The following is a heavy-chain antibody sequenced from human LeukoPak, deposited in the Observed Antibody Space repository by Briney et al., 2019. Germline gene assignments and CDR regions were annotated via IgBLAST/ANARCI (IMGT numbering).Heavy chain of an antibody. J-gene: IGHJ6*04. CDR3: ARDKRKGMDV. CDR1: GGTFSGYY. CDR2: INHSGST. D-gene: IGHD1-14*01. Sequence: SETLSLTCAVYGGTFSGYYWSWIRQPPGKGLEWIGEINHSGSTNYNPSLKSRVTVSVDTSKIQFSLKLSSVTAADTAVYYCARDKRKGMDVWGKGTTVTVSS. V-gene: IGHV4-34*01.